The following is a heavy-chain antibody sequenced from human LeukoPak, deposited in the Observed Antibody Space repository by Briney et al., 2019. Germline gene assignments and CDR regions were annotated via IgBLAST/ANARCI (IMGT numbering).Heavy chain of an antibody. Sequence: SETLSLTCTVSGGSISSYYWSWIRQPPGKGLGWIGYIYYSGSTNYNPSLKSRVTISVDTSKNQFSLKLSSVTAADTAVYYCARGRSGWYRDFDYWGQGTLVTVSS. D-gene: IGHD6-19*01. J-gene: IGHJ4*02. V-gene: IGHV4-59*01. CDR2: IYYSGST. CDR1: GGSISSYY. CDR3: ARGRSGWYRDFDY.